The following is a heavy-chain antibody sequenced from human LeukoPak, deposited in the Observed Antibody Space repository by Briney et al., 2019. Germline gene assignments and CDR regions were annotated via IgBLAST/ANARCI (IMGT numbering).Heavy chain of an antibody. D-gene: IGHD6-13*01. CDR2: INPNSGGT. CDR3: AREGIFGAAAGTGEPNDY. V-gene: IGHV1-2*02. Sequence: GASVKVSCKASGYTFTGYYMHWVRQAPGQGREWMGWINPNSGGTNYAQKFQGRVTMTRDTSISTAYMELSRLRSDDTAVYYCAREGIFGAAAGTGEPNDYWGQGTLVTVSS. CDR1: GYTFTGYY. J-gene: IGHJ4*02.